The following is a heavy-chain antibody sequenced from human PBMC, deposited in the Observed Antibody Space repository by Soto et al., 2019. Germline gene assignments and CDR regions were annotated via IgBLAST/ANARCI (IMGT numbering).Heavy chain of an antibody. V-gene: IGHV4-39*01. Sequence: PSETLSLTCTVSGGSISSSSYYWGWIRQPPGKGLEWIGSIYYSGSTYYNTSLKSRVTISVDTSKNQFSLKLSSVTAADTAVYYCARHRPRYCSSTSCYARRWFDPWGQGTLVTVSS. J-gene: IGHJ5*02. CDR2: IYYSGST. CDR3: ARHRPRYCSSTSCYARRWFDP. CDR1: GGSISSSSYY. D-gene: IGHD2-2*01.